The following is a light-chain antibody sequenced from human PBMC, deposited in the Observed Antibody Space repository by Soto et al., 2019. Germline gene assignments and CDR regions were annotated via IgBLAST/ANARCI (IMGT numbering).Light chain of an antibody. CDR1: SSYVGGYNY. CDR3: SSYTSTNSWV. CDR2: DVS. Sequence: QSVLTQSASVSGSPGQSITISCTGTSSYVGGYNYVSWYQQHPGKAPKLIIYDVSNRPSGVSTRFSGSKSGNTASLTISGLQAEDEADYSCSSYTSTNSWVFGGGTK. V-gene: IGLV2-14*01. J-gene: IGLJ3*02.